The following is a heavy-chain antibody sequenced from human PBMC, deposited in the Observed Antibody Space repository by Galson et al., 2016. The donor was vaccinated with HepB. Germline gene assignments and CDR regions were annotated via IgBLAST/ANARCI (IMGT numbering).Heavy chain of an antibody. D-gene: IGHD1-26*01. V-gene: IGHV3-7*03. J-gene: IGHJ4*02. CDR3: ARDGRWELLVGGFDY. CDR2: IKNDGSEG. CDR1: GFTFSHFW. Sequence: SLRLSCAASGFTFSHFWMAWVRQAPGKGLEWVALIKNDGSEGYYLDSLKGRLTVSRDNAKNSLYLQMNTLRAEDTAVYYCARDGRWELLVGGFDYWGQGTLVTVSS.